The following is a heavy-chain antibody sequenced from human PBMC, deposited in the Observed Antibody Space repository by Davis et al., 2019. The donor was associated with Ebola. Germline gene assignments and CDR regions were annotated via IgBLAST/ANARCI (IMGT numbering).Heavy chain of an antibody. CDR1: GFTFSTYS. Sequence: PGGSLRLSCGGSGFTFSTYSMDWVRQAPGKGLEWVSSLSSGSDYIYYGDSVKGRFTISRDNAKNSLYLQMNSLRAEDTAVYFCARHSPNPGGARYHGMDVWGQGTTVTVSS. CDR3: ARHSPNPGGARYHGMDV. V-gene: IGHV3-21*01. J-gene: IGHJ6*02. D-gene: IGHD4/OR15-4a*01. CDR2: LSSGSDYI.